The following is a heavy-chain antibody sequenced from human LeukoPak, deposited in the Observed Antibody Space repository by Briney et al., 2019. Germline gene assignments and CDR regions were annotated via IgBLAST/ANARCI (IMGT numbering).Heavy chain of an antibody. CDR3: ARRTVTLDY. Sequence: PGGSLRLSCAASGFTFSIYGMHWVRQVSEKGLVCVSRINSDGSETYYADSVKGRFTISRDNAKNTLYLQMNSLRAEDTAVYYCARRTVTLDYWGQGSLVTVSS. CDR2: INSDGSET. CDR1: GFTFSIYG. V-gene: IGHV3-74*01. J-gene: IGHJ4*02. D-gene: IGHD4-23*01.